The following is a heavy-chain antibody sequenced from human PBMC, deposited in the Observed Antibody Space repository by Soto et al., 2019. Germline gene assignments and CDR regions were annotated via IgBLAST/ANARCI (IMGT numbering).Heavy chain of an antibody. CDR2: IIPIFGTA. D-gene: IGHD6-13*01. CDR3: ARDKRQAAWGWKDYSYGMDV. Sequence: QVQLVQSGDEVKKPGSSVKVACKASGGTFRSYAISWVRQDPGQGNEWMGVIIPIFGTANYAQKFQGRVTITADESTSTAYMERSSLRSEDTAVYYCARDKRQAAWGWKDYSYGMDVWGQGTTVTVSS. CDR1: GGTFRSYA. J-gene: IGHJ6*02. V-gene: IGHV1-69*12.